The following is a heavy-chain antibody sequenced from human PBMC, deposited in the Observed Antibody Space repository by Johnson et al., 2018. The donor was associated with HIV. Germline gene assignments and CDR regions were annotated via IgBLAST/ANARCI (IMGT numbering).Heavy chain of an antibody. Sequence: QVQLVESGGGVVQPGRSLRLSCAASAFTSSSYSMHWVRQAPGKGLEWVAVISYDGSNKYYADSVKGRFTISRDNSKNTLYLQMNSLTPEDTGVYYCAKERRAPRAFDIWGQGTMVTVSS. V-gene: IGHV3-30-3*02. J-gene: IGHJ3*02. CDR2: ISYDGSNK. CDR1: AFTSSSYS. CDR3: AKERRAPRAFDI.